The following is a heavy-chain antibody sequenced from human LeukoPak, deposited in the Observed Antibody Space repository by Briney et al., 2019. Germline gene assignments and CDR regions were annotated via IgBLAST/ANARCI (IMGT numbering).Heavy chain of an antibody. J-gene: IGHJ4*02. CDR3: ARGGGYCSGGSCYSESLFDY. CDR2: IKQDESEK. Sequence: GGSLRLSCVASGFTFSRFEMNWVRQAPGKGLEWVANIKQDESEKYYVDSVKGRFTISRDNAKNSLYLQMNSLRAEDTAVYYCARGGGYCSGGSCYSESLFDYWGQGTLVTVSS. D-gene: IGHD2-15*01. V-gene: IGHV3-7*01. CDR1: GFTFSRFE.